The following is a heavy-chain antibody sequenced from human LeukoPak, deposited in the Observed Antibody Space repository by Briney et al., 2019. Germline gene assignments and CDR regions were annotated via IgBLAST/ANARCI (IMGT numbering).Heavy chain of an antibody. J-gene: IGHJ4*02. CDR2: IKTKSEGGTI. CDR1: GFTFTNAW. Sequence: PGGSLRLSCAASGFTFTNAWMHWVRQAPGKGLEWVGRIKTKSEGGTIDYAAPVRGRFTISRDDSENTLYLHMNSLKTEDTALYYCSTDQGGDILTGCWGQGTLVTVSS. CDR3: STDQGGDILTGC. V-gene: IGHV3-15*07. D-gene: IGHD3-9*01.